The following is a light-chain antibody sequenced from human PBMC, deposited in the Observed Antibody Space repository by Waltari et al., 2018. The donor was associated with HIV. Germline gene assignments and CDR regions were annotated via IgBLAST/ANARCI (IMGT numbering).Light chain of an antibody. CDR3: ATWDNSLSVWV. Sequence: QSVVTQPPSASGTPAQRVTISCSGSSSNIGDHYVHWYQQSPGTTPKLLIYMNDRRPSGVPDRFSGSKSGTSASLAISGLRSEDETDYYCATWDNSLSVWVFGGGSKLTVL. J-gene: IGLJ3*02. CDR2: MND. CDR1: SSNIGDHY. V-gene: IGLV1-47*01.